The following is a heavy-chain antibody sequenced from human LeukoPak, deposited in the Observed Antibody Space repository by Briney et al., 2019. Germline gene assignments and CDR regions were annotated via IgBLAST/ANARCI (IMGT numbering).Heavy chain of an antibody. CDR1: GYTFTGYY. Sequence: APVKVSCKASGYTFTGYYMHWVRQAPGQGLEWMGWINLNSGGTNYAQKFQGRVTMTRDTSISTAYMELSRLRSDDTAVYYCARGAQWYNWNYDPVGYWGQGTLVTVSS. V-gene: IGHV1-2*02. CDR3: ARGAQWYNWNYDPVGY. CDR2: INLNSGGT. D-gene: IGHD1-7*01. J-gene: IGHJ4*02.